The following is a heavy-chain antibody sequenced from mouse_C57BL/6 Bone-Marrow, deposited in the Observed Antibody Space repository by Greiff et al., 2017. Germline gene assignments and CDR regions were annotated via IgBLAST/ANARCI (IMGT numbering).Heavy chain of an antibody. D-gene: IGHD2-5*01. CDR1: GYTFTSYW. CDR3: ARRVTTGDWYFDV. Sequence: QVQLQQPGAELVRPGSSVKLSCKASGYTFTSYWMHWVKQRPIQGLEWIGNIDPSDSETHYNQKFKDKATLTVDKSSSTAYMQLISLTSEDSAVYYCARRVTTGDWYFDVWGTGTTVTVSS. CDR2: IDPSDSET. V-gene: IGHV1-52*01. J-gene: IGHJ1*03.